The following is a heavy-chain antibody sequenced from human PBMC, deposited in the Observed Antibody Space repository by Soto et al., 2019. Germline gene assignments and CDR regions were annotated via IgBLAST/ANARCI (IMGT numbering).Heavy chain of an antibody. CDR3: ARGYTGYCSGGTCYWFDP. CDR1: GFSFSSHS. D-gene: IGHD2-15*01. CDR2: ISSSASHI. J-gene: IGHJ5*02. V-gene: IGHV3-21*01. Sequence: GGSLRLSCAASGFSFSSHSMNWVRQAPGKGLEWVSSISSSASHINYADSVKGRFTISRDNAKKSLYLQMNSLRAEDTAVYYCARGYTGYCSGGTCYWFDPWGQGTLVTVSS.